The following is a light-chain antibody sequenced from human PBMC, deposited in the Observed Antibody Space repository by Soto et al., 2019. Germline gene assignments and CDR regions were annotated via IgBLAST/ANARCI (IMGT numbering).Light chain of an antibody. Sequence: EIVLTQSPGTLSLSPGERATLSCRASQSVSSSYLAWYQQKPGQAPRLLIYGASSRATGIPDRFSGSGSGTDFTLTISRLESEYFAVYYCQQYGTFGPGTKVDIK. CDR2: GAS. CDR1: QSVSSSY. CDR3: QQYGT. J-gene: IGKJ3*01. V-gene: IGKV3-20*01.